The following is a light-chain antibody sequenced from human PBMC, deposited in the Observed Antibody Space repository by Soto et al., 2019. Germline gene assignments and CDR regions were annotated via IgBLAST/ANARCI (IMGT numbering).Light chain of an antibody. V-gene: IGKV1-6*01. Sequence: AIQMTQSPSSLSASVGDRVTITCRASQDIRNDLGWYQQKPGKAPKLLIYAAFTLQIGVASRFGGSGSGSAFTHTISSLQPEDFATYYCLQGYNCPHTFGPGTKVDIK. CDR3: LQGYNCPHT. CDR2: AAF. CDR1: QDIRND. J-gene: IGKJ3*01.